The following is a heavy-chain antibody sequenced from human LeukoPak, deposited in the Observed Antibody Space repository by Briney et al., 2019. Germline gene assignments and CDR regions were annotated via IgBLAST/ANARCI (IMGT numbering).Heavy chain of an antibody. J-gene: IGHJ4*02. CDR3: ARVTRRRTTGEIFGRYLDY. Sequence: SETLSLTCTVSGGSITNYYWSWIRQPPGKGLEWIGYIDNIGFANYNPSLKSRVAISVDTSKNQFSLNLNSLTAADTGLYYCARVTRRRTTGEIFGRYLDYWGPGTLVRVSS. CDR1: GGSITNYY. V-gene: IGHV4-59*12. D-gene: IGHD3-10*01. CDR2: IDNIGFA.